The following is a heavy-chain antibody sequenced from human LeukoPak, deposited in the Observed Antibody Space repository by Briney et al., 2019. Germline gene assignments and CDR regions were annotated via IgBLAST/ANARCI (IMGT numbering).Heavy chain of an antibody. CDR3: AKDTPAYDSSGYYYPYLDY. Sequence: PGGSLRLSCGAFEFTFSSYGMHWVRQAPGKGLEWVTFIRYDGSNKHYTDSVKGRFTISRDNSKNTLYLQLNNLRAEDTAVYYCAKDTPAYDSSGYYYPYLDYWGRGTLVTVSS. D-gene: IGHD3-22*01. V-gene: IGHV3-30*02. J-gene: IGHJ4*02. CDR2: IRYDGSNK. CDR1: EFTFSSYG.